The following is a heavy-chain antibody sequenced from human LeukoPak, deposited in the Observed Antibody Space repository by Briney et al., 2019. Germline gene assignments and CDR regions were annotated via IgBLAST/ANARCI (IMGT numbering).Heavy chain of an antibody. CDR3: ARVYSTIFGVVRNWFDP. D-gene: IGHD3-3*01. CDR2: ISSSSSYI. J-gene: IGHJ5*02. Sequence: GGSLRLSRAASGFTFSSYSMNWVRQAPGKGLEWVSSISSSSSYIYYADSVKGRFTIPRDNAKNSLYLQMNSLRAEDTAVYYCARVYSTIFGVVRNWFDPWGQGTLVTVSS. CDR1: GFTFSSYS. V-gene: IGHV3-21*01.